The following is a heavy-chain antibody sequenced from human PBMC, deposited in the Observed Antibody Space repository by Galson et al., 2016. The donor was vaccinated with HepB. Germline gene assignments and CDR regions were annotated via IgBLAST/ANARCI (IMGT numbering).Heavy chain of an antibody. D-gene: IGHD3-10*01. J-gene: IGHJ4*02. CDR1: GASISSGGYH. CDR2: IYYSGST. CDR3: ARSRFGQTDY. V-gene: IGHV4-31*03. Sequence: TLSLTCTVSGASISSGGYHWSWIRQYPGKGLEWIGYIYYSGSTYYNPSLKSRVIMSVDTSKNQLSLNLISVTAADTAVYYCARSRFGQTDYWGQGTLVTVSS.